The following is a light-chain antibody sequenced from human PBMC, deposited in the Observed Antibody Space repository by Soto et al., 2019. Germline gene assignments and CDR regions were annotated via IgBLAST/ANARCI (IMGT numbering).Light chain of an antibody. CDR1: SSDVGGYNY. CDR3: SSYTSSSTLV. Sequence: QSALTQPASVSGSPGQSITISCTGTSSDVGGYNYVSRYQQHPGKAPKHTIYEVSNRPSGVSNRFSCSKSGNTASLTISGLQAEDEADYYCSSYTSSSTLVFGTGTKVTVL. V-gene: IGLV2-14*01. CDR2: EVS. J-gene: IGLJ1*01.